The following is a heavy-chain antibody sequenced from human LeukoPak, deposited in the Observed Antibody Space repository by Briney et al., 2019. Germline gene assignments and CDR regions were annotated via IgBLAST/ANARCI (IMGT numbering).Heavy chain of an antibody. V-gene: IGHV1-8*01. CDR2: XXXXXXNT. CDR1: GYTFSNYD. D-gene: IGHD2-15*01. CDR3: ARGHVLASCSGGSCYSGHDY. Sequence: ASVKVSCKASGYTFSNYDINWVRQAAGQGLXXXXXXXXXXXNTGYAQKFQGRVTMTRNTSISTAYMELSSLRSEDTAVYYCARGHVLASCSGGSCYSGHDYWGQGTLVTVSS. J-gene: IGHJ4*02.